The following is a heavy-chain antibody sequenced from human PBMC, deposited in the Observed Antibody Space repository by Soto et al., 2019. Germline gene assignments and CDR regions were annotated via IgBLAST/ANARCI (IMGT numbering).Heavy chain of an antibody. CDR1: VGTFSSYA. V-gene: IGHV1-69*01. D-gene: IGHD6-13*01. CDR2: IIPIFGTA. Sequence: QVQLVQSGAEVKKPGSSVKVSCKASVGTFSSYAISWVRQAPGQGLEWMGGIIPIFGTANYAQKFQGRVTITADESTSTAYMELSSLRSEDTAVYYCARDGDRSVAAAGTPQDYYYGMDVWGQGTTVTVSS. J-gene: IGHJ6*02. CDR3: ARDGDRSVAAAGTPQDYYYGMDV.